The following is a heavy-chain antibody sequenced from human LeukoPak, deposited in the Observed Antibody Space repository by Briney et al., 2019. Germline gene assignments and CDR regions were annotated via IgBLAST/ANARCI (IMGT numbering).Heavy chain of an antibody. V-gene: IGHV3-23*01. CDR1: GFAFRYYA. Sequence: GGSLRLSCAASGFAFRYYAMSWVRQAPGKGLEWVSGIIPSGHTTYYADSVRGRFTISRDNSRNTLYLQMNSLRAEDTAVYYCAKDDRWLQFCCWGQGTLVTVSA. J-gene: IGHJ4*02. CDR2: IIPSGHTT. D-gene: IGHD5-24*01. CDR3: AKDDRWLQFCC.